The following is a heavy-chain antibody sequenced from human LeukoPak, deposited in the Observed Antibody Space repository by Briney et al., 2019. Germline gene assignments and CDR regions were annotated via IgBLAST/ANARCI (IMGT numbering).Heavy chain of an antibody. CDR1: GDSISSGSYY. D-gene: IGHD6-13*01. Sequence: SQTLSLTCTVSGDSISSGSYYWSWIRQPAGKGLEWIGRIYTSGSTNYNPSLKSRVTISVDKSKNQFSLRLTSVTVADTAVYYCARDRGIATTQPFDFWGQGTLVTVSS. CDR2: IYTSGST. V-gene: IGHV4-61*02. CDR3: ARDRGIATTQPFDF. J-gene: IGHJ4*02.